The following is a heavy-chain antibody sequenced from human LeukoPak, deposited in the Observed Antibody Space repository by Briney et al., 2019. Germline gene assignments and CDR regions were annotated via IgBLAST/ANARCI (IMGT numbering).Heavy chain of an antibody. CDR1: GGTFSSYA. CDR3: ASERTDDDRRHNGAFDY. D-gene: IGHD2-8*01. Sequence: ASVKVSCKASGGTFSSYAISWVRQAPGQGLEWMGGIIPIFGTPNYAQKFQGRVTMTRDTSTSTVYMELSSLRSEDTAVYYCASERTDDDRRHNGAFDYWGQGTLVTVSS. V-gene: IGHV1-69*05. J-gene: IGHJ4*02. CDR2: IIPIFGTP.